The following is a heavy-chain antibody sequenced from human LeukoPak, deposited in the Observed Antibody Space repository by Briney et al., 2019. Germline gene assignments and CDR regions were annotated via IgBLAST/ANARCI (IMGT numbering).Heavy chain of an antibody. V-gene: IGHV3-43*01. CDR2: FSWDGGST. CDR1: GFTFDDDT. CDR3: AKAAKQRNKNGATTYSYYYMAA. Sequence: GSLRLSCAASGFTFDDDTMHWVRQAPGKGLEWVSLFSWDGGSTYYADSVKGRFPISRDNSKNSLYWQVNSLRTEDTALYYWAKAAKQRNKNGATTYSYYYMAAWAKGPRSPSP. J-gene: IGHJ6*03. D-gene: IGHD1-7*01.